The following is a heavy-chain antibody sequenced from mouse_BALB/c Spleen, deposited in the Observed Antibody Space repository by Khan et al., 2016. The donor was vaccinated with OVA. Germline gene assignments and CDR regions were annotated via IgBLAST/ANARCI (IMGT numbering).Heavy chain of an antibody. CDR3: ARQPYYHYNIMDY. J-gene: IGHJ4*01. D-gene: IGHD2-10*01. V-gene: IGHV2-6-1*01. CDR2: IWSDGST. Sequence: VQLQESGPGLVAPSQSLSITCTISGFSLTNYGVHWVRQPPGKGLEWLVVIWSDGSTTYNSPLKSRLTISKDNSKSQVFLKMNSLQTDDTAMYFCARQPYYHYNIMDYWVQGTSVTVSS. CDR1: GFSLTNYG.